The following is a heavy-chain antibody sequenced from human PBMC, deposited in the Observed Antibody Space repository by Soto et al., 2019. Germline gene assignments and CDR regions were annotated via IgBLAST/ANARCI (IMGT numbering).Heavy chain of an antibody. CDR1: GFTFSSYA. D-gene: IGHD3-22*01. V-gene: IGHV3-30-3*01. CDR3: ARAHQDPDSSGYHYYFDY. CDR2: ISYDGSNK. Sequence: GGSLRLSCAASGFTFSSYAMHWVRQAPGKGLEWVAVISYDGSNKYYADSVKGRFTISRDNSKNTLYLQMNSLRAEDTAVYYCARAHQDPDSSGYHYYFDYWGQGTLVTVSS. J-gene: IGHJ4*02.